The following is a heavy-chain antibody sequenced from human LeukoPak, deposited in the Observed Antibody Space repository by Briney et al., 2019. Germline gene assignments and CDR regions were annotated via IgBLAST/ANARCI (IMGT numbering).Heavy chain of an antibody. V-gene: IGHV3-48*04. CDR1: GFTFSSYS. D-gene: IGHD3-22*01. CDR3: AREYYYDSSGYFK. CDR2: ISTSSSTI. J-gene: IGHJ4*02. Sequence: GGSLRLSCAASGFTFSSYSMNWVRQAPGKGLEWVSYISTSSSTIYYADSVKGRFTISRDNAKNSLYLQMNSRRAEDTAVYYCAREYYYDSSGYFKWGQGTLVTVSS.